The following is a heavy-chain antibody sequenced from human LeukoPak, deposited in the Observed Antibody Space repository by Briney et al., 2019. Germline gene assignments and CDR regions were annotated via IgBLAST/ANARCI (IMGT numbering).Heavy chain of an antibody. V-gene: IGHV3-7*01. CDR1: GFTFSSHW. D-gene: IGHD5-18*01. CDR2: IKKDGSEK. J-gene: IGHJ4*02. Sequence: GGSLRLSCAASGFTFSSHWMSWVRQAPGKGLEWVANIKKDGSEKYYVNAVKGRFTISRDNAKTSLYLQMNSLRAEDTAVYYCARDLSGIAGYTYGRGIDYWGQGTLVTVSS. CDR3: ARDLSGIAGYTYGRGIDY.